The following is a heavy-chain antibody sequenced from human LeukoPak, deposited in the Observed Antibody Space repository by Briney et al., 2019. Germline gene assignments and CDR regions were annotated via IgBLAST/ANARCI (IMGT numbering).Heavy chain of an antibody. V-gene: IGHV3-23*01. CDR2: ISGSGDNT. J-gene: IGHJ4*02. CDR3: AKERGSNLLQFDY. D-gene: IGHD3-10*01. Sequence: GGSLRLSCAASGFTFSSYAMSWVRQVPGKGLEWVSVISGSGDNTYYADSVKGRFTISRDNSKNMLYLQMNSLRAEDTAVYYCAKERGSNLLQFDYWGQGTLVTVSS. CDR1: GFTFSSYA.